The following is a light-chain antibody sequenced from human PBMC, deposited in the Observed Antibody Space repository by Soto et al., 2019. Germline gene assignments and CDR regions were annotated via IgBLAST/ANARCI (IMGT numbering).Light chain of an antibody. CDR1: QSVSISF. V-gene: IGKV3-20*01. J-gene: IGKJ1*01. Sequence: EIVLTQSPGTLSLSPGERATLSCRASQSVSISFLAWYQQKVGQAPRLLIYGTSRRATGIPDRFSGSGSGTDFTLTISRLEPEDFAVYYCQQYDRSRTFGQGTKVELK. CDR3: QQYDRSRT. CDR2: GTS.